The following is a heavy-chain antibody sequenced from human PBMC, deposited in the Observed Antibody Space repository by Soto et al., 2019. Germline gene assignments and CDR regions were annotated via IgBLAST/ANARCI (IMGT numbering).Heavy chain of an antibody. Sequence: QVQLVESGGGVVQPGRSLRLSCTASGFTFSSYSFHWVRQVPGKGLEWVAVISFDGTYKYYADSVKGRFTFSRDNSKNTLFLQMNSLGAEDTGVYYCARGYCTSPNCPTHFWGQGTLVTVTS. D-gene: IGHD2-2*01. J-gene: IGHJ4*02. CDR2: ISFDGTYK. CDR3: ARGYCTSPNCPTHF. V-gene: IGHV3-30-3*01. CDR1: GFTFSSYS.